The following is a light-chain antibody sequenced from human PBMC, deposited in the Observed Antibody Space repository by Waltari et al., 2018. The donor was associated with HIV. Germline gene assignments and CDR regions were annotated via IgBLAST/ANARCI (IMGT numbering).Light chain of an antibody. CDR3: SSYRGDSRVL. V-gene: IGLV2-8*01. CDR2: EVN. CDR1: NFDLGGFNY. Sequence: QSALTQPPSASGSPGQSVTISCTGTNFDLGGFNYVSWYQKHPDQAPRLIIFEVNKRPSGVPDRFSGSISGNTASLTVSGLQAEDEADYFCSSYRGDSRVLFGGGTKLTVL. J-gene: IGLJ2*01.